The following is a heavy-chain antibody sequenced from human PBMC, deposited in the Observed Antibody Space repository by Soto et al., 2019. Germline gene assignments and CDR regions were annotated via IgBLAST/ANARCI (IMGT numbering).Heavy chain of an antibody. Sequence: GGSLRLSCAASGFTFSSYAMSWVRQAPGKGLEWVSAISGSGGSTYYADSVKGRFTISRDNSKNTLYLQMNSLRAEDTAVYYCAKDVPTYYYGSGSYPGGFDYWGQGTLVTVSS. CDR2: ISGSGGST. CDR1: GFTFSSYA. V-gene: IGHV3-23*01. J-gene: IGHJ4*02. CDR3: AKDVPTYYYGSGSYPGGFDY. D-gene: IGHD3-10*01.